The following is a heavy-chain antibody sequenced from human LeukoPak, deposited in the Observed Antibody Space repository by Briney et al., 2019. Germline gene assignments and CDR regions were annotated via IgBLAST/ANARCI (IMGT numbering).Heavy chain of an antibody. V-gene: IGHV4-39*01. CDR3: ARLSAAALNL. Sequence: SETLSLTCTVSGGSISSSSYYWGWIRQPPGKGLEWIGSIYYSGSTYYNPSLKSRVTISVDTSKNQFSLKLSSVTAADTAVYYCARLSAAALNLWGRGTLVTVSS. CDR1: GGSISSSSYY. CDR2: IYYSGST. J-gene: IGHJ2*01. D-gene: IGHD6-13*01.